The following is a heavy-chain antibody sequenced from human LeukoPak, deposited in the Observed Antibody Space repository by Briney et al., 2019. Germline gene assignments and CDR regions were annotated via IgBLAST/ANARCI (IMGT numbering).Heavy chain of an antibody. CDR2: IKSKTDGGTT. Sequence: GGSLRLSCAASGFTFSNAWMSWVRQAPGKGLEWVGRIKSKTDGGTTDYAAPVKGRFTISRDDSKNTLYLQMNSLKTEDTAVYYCTTRPSLGYCSGTSCRLAAARPFDIWGQGTTVTVSS. V-gene: IGHV3-15*01. J-gene: IGHJ3*02. CDR1: GFTFSNAW. D-gene: IGHD2-2*01. CDR3: TTRPSLGYCSGTSCRLAAARPFDI.